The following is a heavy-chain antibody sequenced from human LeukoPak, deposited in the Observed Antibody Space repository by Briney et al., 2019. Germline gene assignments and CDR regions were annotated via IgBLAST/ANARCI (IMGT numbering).Heavy chain of an antibody. CDR3: ARDYATSIAETLED. CDR2: IYSGGST. V-gene: IGHV3-53*01. J-gene: IGHJ4*02. Sequence: PGGSLRLSCAASGFTVSSNYMSWVRQAPGKGLEWLSVIYSGGSTYYADSVKGRFTISRDNSKNTLYLQMNSLRAEDTAVYYCARDYATSIAETLEDWGQGTLVTVSS. D-gene: IGHD6-6*01. CDR1: GFTVSSNY.